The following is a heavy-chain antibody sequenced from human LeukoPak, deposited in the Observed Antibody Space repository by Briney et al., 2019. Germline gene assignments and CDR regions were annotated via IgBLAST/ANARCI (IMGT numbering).Heavy chain of an antibody. J-gene: IGHJ3*02. CDR3: ARDFSDYYDSRGAFDI. V-gene: IGHV4-61*02. CDR1: GGSISSGSYY. D-gene: IGHD3-22*01. Sequence: SQTLSLTCTVSGGSISSGSYYWGWIRQPAGKGLEWIGRIYTSGSTNYNPSLKNRFTISVDTAKNPFSLKLSSVTAADTAVYYCARDFSDYYDSRGAFDIWGQGTMVTVSS. CDR2: IYTSGST.